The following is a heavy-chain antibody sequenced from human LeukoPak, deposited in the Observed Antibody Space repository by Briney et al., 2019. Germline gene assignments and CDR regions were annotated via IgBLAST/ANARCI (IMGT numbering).Heavy chain of an antibody. CDR1: GFTLSSYG. J-gene: IGHJ3*02. D-gene: IGHD3-10*01. Sequence: GGSLRLSCAASGFTLSSYGMHWVRQAPGKGLTWVAVISYDGSNKYYADSVKGRFTISRDNSKNTLYLQMNSLRAEDTAVYYCAKETSGNCAFDIWGQGTMVTVSS. V-gene: IGHV3-30*18. CDR3: AKETSGNCAFDI. CDR2: ISYDGSNK.